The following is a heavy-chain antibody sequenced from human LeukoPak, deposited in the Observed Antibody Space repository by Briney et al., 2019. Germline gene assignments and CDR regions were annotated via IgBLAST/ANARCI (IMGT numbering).Heavy chain of an antibody. V-gene: IGHV3-30*18. CDR3: AKDTAFYDILTGYYQNYFDY. CDR2: ISYDGSNK. CDR1: GFTSSSYG. J-gene: IGHJ4*02. Sequence: GGSLRLSCAASGFTSSSYGMHWVRQAPGKGLEWVAVISYDGSNKYYADSVKGRFTISRDNSKNTLYLQMNSLRAEDTAVYYCAKDTAFYDILTGYYQNYFDYWGQGTLVTVSS. D-gene: IGHD3-9*01.